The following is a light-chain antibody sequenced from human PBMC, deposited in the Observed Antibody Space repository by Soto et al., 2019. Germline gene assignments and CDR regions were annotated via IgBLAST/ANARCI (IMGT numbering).Light chain of an antibody. CDR3: SSFTGSDNP. CDR2: EVS. V-gene: IGLV2-8*01. Sequence: QSALTQPVSVSGSPGQSVTISCTGTSSDIGAYNYVSWYQQHPGKAPKLIIYEVSQRPSGVPDRFSGSKSGNTASLTVSGLQLEDEADYYCSSFTGSDNPFGGGTKVTVL. J-gene: IGLJ2*01. CDR1: SSDIGAYNY.